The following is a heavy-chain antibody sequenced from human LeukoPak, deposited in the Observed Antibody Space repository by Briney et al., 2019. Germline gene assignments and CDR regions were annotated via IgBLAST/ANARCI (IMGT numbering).Heavy chain of an antibody. CDR1: GGSISDCY. CDR3: ARESRASRDFDY. Sequence: SETLSLTCTVSGGSISDCYWSWIRQPPGKGLEWIGYIYSSGTTAYNPSLKSRVTISVDTPKNQFSLKLSSVTAADTAMYDCARESRASRDFDYWGQGTLVSISS. J-gene: IGHJ4*02. V-gene: IGHV4-59*01. D-gene: IGHD2-2*01. CDR2: IYSSGTT.